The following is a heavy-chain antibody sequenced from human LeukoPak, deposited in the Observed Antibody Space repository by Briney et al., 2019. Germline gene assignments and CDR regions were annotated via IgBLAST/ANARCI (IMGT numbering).Heavy chain of an antibody. V-gene: IGHV1-8*02. Sequence: ASVKVSCKASGYTFTSYGISWVRQAPGQGLEWMGWMNPNSGNTGYAQKFQGRVTMTRNTSISTAYMELSSLRSEDTAVYYCARARIAAAGTFDPWGQGTLVTVSS. D-gene: IGHD6-13*01. J-gene: IGHJ5*02. CDR1: GYTFTSYG. CDR3: ARARIAAAGTFDP. CDR2: MNPNSGNT.